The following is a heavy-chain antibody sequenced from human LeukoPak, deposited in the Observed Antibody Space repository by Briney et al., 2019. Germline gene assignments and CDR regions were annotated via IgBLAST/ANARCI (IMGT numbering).Heavy chain of an antibody. CDR2: MNPNSGNT. CDR1: GYTFTSYD. CDR3: ARYSSSYGQFDY. D-gene: IGHD6-13*01. Sequence: ASVKVSCKASGYTFTSYDINWVRQATGQGLEWMGWMNPNSGNTGYAQKFQSRVTMTRNTSISTAYMELRSLRSDDTAVYYCARYSSSYGQFDYWGQGTLVTVSS. J-gene: IGHJ4*02. V-gene: IGHV1-8*01.